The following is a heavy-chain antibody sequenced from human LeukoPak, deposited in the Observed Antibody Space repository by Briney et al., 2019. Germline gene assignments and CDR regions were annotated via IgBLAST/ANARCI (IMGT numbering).Heavy chain of an antibody. CDR3: ARDLKYGGYFGY. CDR1: GFTVSSNY. Sequence: GGSLRLSCAASGFTVSSNYMSWVRQAPGKGLEGVSVIYSGGNTYYAESVKGRFTISRDNSKNTLYLQMNSLRAEDTAVYYCARDLKYGGYFGYWGQGTLVSVSS. CDR2: IYSGGNT. D-gene: IGHD4/OR15-4a*01. V-gene: IGHV3-66*01. J-gene: IGHJ4*02.